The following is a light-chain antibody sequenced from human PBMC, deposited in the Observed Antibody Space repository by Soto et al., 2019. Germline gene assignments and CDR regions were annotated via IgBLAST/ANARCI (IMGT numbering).Light chain of an antibody. Sequence: ALTQPPSVSGAPGQRVTISCTGTSSNIGAGQDVHWYRQLPGAAPKFLISDSNNRASGVPDRFSVSKSGASASLAITGLRAEDEGDYFCQSYGTSLSGLYVFGTGTKVTVL. J-gene: IGLJ1*01. CDR2: DSN. CDR3: QSYGTSLSGLYV. CDR1: SSNIGAGQD. V-gene: IGLV1-40*03.